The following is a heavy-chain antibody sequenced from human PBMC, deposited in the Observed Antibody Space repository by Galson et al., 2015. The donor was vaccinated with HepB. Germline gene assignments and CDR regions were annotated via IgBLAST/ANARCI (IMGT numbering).Heavy chain of an antibody. J-gene: IGHJ4*02. CDR1: GYNVTTNG. CDR2: ISANSGNT. V-gene: IGHV1-18*04. D-gene: IGHD2-8*01. Sequence: PVKVSCKASGYNVTTNGISGVRQAPGQGLEWMGWISANSGNTKYAQNLQGRVTLTRDTSTSTAYLDLRSLRSDDTAAYYCAWCRDYRFDYWGQGTLVTLSS. CDR3: AWCRDYRFDY.